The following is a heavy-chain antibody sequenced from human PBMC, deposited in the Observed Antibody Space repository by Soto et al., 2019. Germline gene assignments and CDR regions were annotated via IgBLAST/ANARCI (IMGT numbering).Heavy chain of an antibody. CDR2: FYYSGSA. CDR1: GGSISSYY. V-gene: IGHV4-59*01. Sequence: SETLSLTCTVSGGSISSYYWSWIRQPPGKGLEWIGYFYYSGSANYNPSLKSRVTISVDTSKNHFSLKLSSVTAADTAVYYCARARGGYFDYWGQGTLVTVSS. J-gene: IGHJ4*02. CDR3: ARARGGYFDY.